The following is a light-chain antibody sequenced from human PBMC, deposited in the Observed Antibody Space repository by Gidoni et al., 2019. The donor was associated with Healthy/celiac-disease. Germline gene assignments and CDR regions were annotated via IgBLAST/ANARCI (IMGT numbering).Light chain of an antibody. CDR2: KDS. V-gene: IGLV3-27*01. J-gene: IGLJ3*02. CDR3: YSAADNNEV. CDR1: VLAKKY. Sequence: SDELTQPSSVSVSPGQTARITCSGDVLAKKYARWFQQKPGQAPVLVIYKDSERPSGIPERFSGSSSVTTVTLTISGAQVAAEADYYCYSAADNNEVFGGGTKLTVL.